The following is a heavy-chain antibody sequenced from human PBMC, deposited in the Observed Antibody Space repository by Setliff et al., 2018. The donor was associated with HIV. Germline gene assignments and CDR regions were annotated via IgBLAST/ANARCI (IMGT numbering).Heavy chain of an antibody. J-gene: IGHJ4*02. CDR2: IYYSGST. CDR3: ARQAIFGYYDSSGYLDY. D-gene: IGHD3-22*01. CDR1: GGSLSRTSYY. V-gene: IGHV4-39*01. Sequence: SETLSLTCTVSGGSLSRTSYYWGWIRQPPGKGLEWIGSIYYSGSTYYNPSLQSRVTISVDTSKNLFSLRLSSVTASDTAVYYCARQAIFGYYDSSGYLDYWGQGTLVTVSS.